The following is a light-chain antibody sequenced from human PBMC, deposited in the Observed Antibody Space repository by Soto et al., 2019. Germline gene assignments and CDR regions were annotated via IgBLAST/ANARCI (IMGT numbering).Light chain of an antibody. CDR1: QSVLYSSNNKNY. V-gene: IGKV4-1*01. Sequence: DIVMTQSPDSLAVSLGGRATINCKSSQSVLYSSNNKNYLAWYQQKPGQPPKLLIYWASTRKSGVPDRFSGXGXXXXXXXXXXXXXXXXVXVXYXXQYYSHTDTFGQGTKLEIK. J-gene: IGKJ2*01. CDR2: WAS. CDR3: XQYYSHTDT.